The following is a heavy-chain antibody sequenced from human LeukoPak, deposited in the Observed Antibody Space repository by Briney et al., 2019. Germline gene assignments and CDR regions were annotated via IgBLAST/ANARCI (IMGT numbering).Heavy chain of an antibody. CDR3: ARDRSRYSGSGNGFDY. CDR1: GFTFNTYS. J-gene: IGHJ4*02. D-gene: IGHD3-10*01. V-gene: IGHV3-48*04. Sequence: GGSLRLPCAASGFTFNTYSMNWVRQAPGKGLEWVSYISGSRSTKYYADSVKGRFSISRDNAKNSLYLQMNSLRAEDTAIYYCARDRSRYSGSGNGFDYWGQGTLVTVSS. CDR2: ISGSRSTK.